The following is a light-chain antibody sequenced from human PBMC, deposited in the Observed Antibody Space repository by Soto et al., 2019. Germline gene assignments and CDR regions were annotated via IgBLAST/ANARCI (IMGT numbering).Light chain of an antibody. V-gene: IGLV4-60*03. J-gene: IGLJ2*01. CDR3: ETWDNDTRV. CDR1: VDHKNYI. Sequence: QPVLTQSSSASASLGSRAKLTCTRGVDHKNYIIAWHQQHPGKAPRFLMTVEASGTYNKGSGIPDRFSGSSSGADRYLTISNLQSEDEAQYYCETWDNDTRVFGGGTKLTVL. CDR2: VEASGTY.